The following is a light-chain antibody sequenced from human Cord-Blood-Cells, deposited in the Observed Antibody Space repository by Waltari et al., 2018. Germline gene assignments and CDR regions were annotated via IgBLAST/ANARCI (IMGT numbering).Light chain of an antibody. J-gene: IGLJ3*02. CDR3: CSYAGSSTWV. CDR1: STDVGSYNP. V-gene: IGLV2-23*01. Sequence: QSALTQPASVSGSPGQSITISCTGTSTDVGSYNPSPWYQQHPGKSPKLMIYEGSKRPSGVSNRFSGSKSGNTASLTISGLQAEDEADYYCCSYAGSSTWVFGGGTKLTVL. CDR2: EGS.